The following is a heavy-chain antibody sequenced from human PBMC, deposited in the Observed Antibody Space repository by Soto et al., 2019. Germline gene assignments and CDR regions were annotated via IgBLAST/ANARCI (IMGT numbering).Heavy chain of an antibody. V-gene: IGHV1-58*01. J-gene: IGHJ4*02. CDR2: IVVGSGNT. Sequence: ASVKVSCKASGFTFTSSAVQWVRQARGQRLEWIGWIVVGSGNTNYAQKFQERVTITRDMSTSTAYMELSSLRSEDTAVYYCAAGSKPYYYDSSNNDYWGQGTLVTVSS. CDR3: AAGSKPYYYDSSNNDY. CDR1: GFTFTSSA. D-gene: IGHD3-22*01.